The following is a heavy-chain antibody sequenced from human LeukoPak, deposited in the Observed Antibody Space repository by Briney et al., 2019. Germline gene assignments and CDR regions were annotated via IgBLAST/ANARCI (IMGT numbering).Heavy chain of an antibody. CDR1: GLSVSGYW. J-gene: IGHJ6*03. CDR2: IKQDGSEK. CDR3: ASRYCTGVNCFAASYMCMDV. V-gene: IGHV3-7*01. D-gene: IGHD2-8*02. Sequence: QTGGSLRLSCAASGLSVSGYWLTCVRQAPGKGLEWVANIKQDGSEKNYVDSVKGRFTISRDNADNSLYLEMTNLRVEDTAVYFCASRYCTGVNCFAASYMCMDVWGKGTTVTVSS.